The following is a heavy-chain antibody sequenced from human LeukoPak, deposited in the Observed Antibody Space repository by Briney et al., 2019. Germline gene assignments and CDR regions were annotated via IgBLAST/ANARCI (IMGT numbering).Heavy chain of an antibody. CDR1: GFTVSSNY. CDR2: IYSGGST. Sequence: GGSLRLSCAASGFTVSSNYMSWVRQAPGKGLEWVAVIYSGGSTYYADSVKGRFTISRDNSKNTLYLQMNSLRAEDTAVYYCARASMTTGAFDIWGQGTMVTVSS. CDR3: ARASMTTGAFDI. D-gene: IGHD1-14*01. J-gene: IGHJ3*02. V-gene: IGHV3-53*01.